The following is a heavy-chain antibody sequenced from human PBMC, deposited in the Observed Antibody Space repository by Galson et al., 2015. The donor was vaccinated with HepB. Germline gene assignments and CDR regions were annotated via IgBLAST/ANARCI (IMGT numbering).Heavy chain of an antibody. D-gene: IGHD2-8*02. J-gene: IGHJ3*02. CDR3: ARDSSPKGGDNWWLDAFDI. CDR1: GFTFSSYW. Sequence: SLRLSCAVSGFTFSSYWMTWVRQAPGKGLEWVPNIKEDGSEKNYVDSAKGRFTISRDNGKNSLYLQLNSLRAEDTAVYYCARDSSPKGGDNWWLDAFDIWGQGTMVAVSS. V-gene: IGHV3-7*03. CDR2: IKEDGSEK.